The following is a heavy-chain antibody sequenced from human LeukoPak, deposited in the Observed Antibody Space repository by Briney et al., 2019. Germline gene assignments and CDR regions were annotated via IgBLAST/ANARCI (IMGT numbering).Heavy chain of an antibody. CDR1: GYTFTSYG. J-gene: IGHJ6*03. Sequence: GASVKVSCKASGYTFTSYGISWVRQAPGQGLEWMGWISAYNGNTNHAQKLQGRVTMTTDTSTSTAYMELRSLRSDDTAVYYCARAMVCHQLLYVPYYYYYYMDVWGKGTTVTVSS. CDR2: ISAYNGNT. D-gene: IGHD2-2*02. CDR3: ARAMVCHQLLYVPYYYYYYMDV. V-gene: IGHV1-18*01.